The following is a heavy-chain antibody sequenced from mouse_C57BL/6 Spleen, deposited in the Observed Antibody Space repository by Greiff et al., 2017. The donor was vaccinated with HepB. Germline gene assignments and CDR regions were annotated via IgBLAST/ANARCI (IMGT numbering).Heavy chain of an antibody. CDR3: ARSLSTVVDYWYFDV. D-gene: IGHD1-1*01. CDR1: GYAFSSSW. V-gene: IGHV1-82*01. J-gene: IGHJ1*03. Sequence: VKLLESGPELVKPGASVKISCKASGYAFSSSWMNWVKQRPGKGLEWIGRIYPGDGDTNYNGKFKGKATLTADKSSSTAYMQLSSLTSEDAAVYFCARSLSTVVDYWYFDVWGTGTTVTVSS. CDR2: IYPGDGDT.